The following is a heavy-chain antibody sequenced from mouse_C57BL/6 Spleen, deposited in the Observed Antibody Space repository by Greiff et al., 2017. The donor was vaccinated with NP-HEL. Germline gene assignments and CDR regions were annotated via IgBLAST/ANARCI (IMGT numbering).Heavy chain of an antibody. J-gene: IGHJ1*03. CDR1: GFNIKDDY. CDR2: IDPENGDT. Sequence: VQLKESGAEFVRPGASVKLSCTASGFNIKDDYMHWVKQRPEQGLEWIGWIDPENGDTEYASKFQGKATITADTSSNTAYLQLSSLTSEDTAVYYCTTGGTTVVATRWYFDVWGTGTTVTVSS. D-gene: IGHD1-1*01. V-gene: IGHV14-4*01. CDR3: TTGGTTVVATRWYFDV.